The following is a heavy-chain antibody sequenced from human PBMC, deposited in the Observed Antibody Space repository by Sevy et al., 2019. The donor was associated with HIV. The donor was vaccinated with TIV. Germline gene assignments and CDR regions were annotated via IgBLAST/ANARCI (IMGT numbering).Heavy chain of an antibody. CDR2: IKHDGSEQ. Sequence: GGSLRLSCEVSGFNFRNYWMSWVRQAPGKGLEWVANIKHDGSEQYYLDSVKGRFTVSRDNGKNSLFLQMTSLRVDDGALYYCARERQDGDKSGAKFDYWGRGTLVTVSS. D-gene: IGHD3-10*01. CDR1: GFNFRNYW. CDR3: ARERQDGDKSGAKFDY. V-gene: IGHV3-7*01. J-gene: IGHJ4*02.